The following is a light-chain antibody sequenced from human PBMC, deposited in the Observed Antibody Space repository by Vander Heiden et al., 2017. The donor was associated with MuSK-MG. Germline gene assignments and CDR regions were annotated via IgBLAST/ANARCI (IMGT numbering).Light chain of an antibody. CDR2: GAS. V-gene: IGKV3-20*01. Sequence: EIVLTQSPGTLSLSPGERATRSCRASQSVRSNYLAWYQQKPGQAPRLLIFGASRRSTGIPDRFNGSGSGTDFTLTISRLEPEDFAVYYCQQYGSSPVTFGQGTRVEIK. J-gene: IGKJ1*01. CDR3: QQYGSSPVT. CDR1: QSVRSNY.